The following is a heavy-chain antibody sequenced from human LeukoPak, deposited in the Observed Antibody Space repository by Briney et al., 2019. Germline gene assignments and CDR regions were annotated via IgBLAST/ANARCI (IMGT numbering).Heavy chain of an antibody. CDR2: ISASGSST. CDR1: GFTLSNYV. Sequence: GGSLRLSCAASGFTLSNYVMHWVRQAPGKGLEYVSAISASGSSTYYANSVKGRFTFSRDNSKNTLYLQVGSLTVEDMAVYYCARSPSYFGSARYYFDSWGRGTLVTVSS. CDR3: ARSPSYFGSARYYFDS. V-gene: IGHV3-64*01. J-gene: IGHJ4*02. D-gene: IGHD3-10*01.